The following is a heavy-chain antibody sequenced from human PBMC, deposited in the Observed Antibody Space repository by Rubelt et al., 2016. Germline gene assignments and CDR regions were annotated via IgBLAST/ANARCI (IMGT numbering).Heavy chain of an antibody. J-gene: IGHJ4*02. V-gene: IGHV1-3*01. CDR1: GYTFTSYA. CDR3: ARFEGVYDSSGYDY. D-gene: IGHD3-22*01. Sequence: QVQLVQSGAEVKKPGASVKVSCKASGYTFTSYAMHWVRQAPGQRLEWMGWINAGNGNTKYSQEVKGRVTITRDTSASTAYMELSSLRSEDTAVYYCARFEGVYDSSGYDYWGQGTLVTVSS. CDR2: INAGNGNT.